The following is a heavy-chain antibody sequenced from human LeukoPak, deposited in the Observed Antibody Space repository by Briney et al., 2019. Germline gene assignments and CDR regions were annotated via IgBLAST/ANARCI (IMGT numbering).Heavy chain of an antibody. CDR1: GYTFTSYY. CDR3: ARVSIAVAGTRSSGYFQH. Sequence: ASVKVSCKASGYTFTSYYMHWVRQAPGQGLEWMGIINPSGGSASYAQKFQGRVTMTRDTSTSTVYMELSSLRSEDTAVYYCARVSIAVAGTRSSGYFQHWGQGTLVTVSS. CDR2: INPSGGSA. V-gene: IGHV1-46*01. D-gene: IGHD6-19*01. J-gene: IGHJ1*01.